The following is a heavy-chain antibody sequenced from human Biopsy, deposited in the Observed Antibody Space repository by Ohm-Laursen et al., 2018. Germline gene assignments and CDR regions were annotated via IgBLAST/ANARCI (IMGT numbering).Heavy chain of an antibody. CDR1: GYSFTSYY. V-gene: IGHV1-46*01. Sequence: VASVKVSCKASGYSFTSYYMHWVRQAPGQGLEWMGVINPSGSTTSYPQIFQGRVTMTRDTSKSTVYMELSSLRSADTAVYFCARNTGWYGDLYYFDYWGQGTLVTVSS. D-gene: IGHD6-19*01. CDR3: ARNTGWYGDLYYFDY. CDR2: INPSGSTT. J-gene: IGHJ4*02.